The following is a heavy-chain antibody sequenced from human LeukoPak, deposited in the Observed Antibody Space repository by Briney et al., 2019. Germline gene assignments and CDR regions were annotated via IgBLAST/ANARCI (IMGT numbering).Heavy chain of an antibody. CDR3: ARARGNTYGYFEY. Sequence: GGSLRLSCAASGFTFKFHALSWVRQAPGKGLEWVSRINGDASSTSYADSVKGRFTISRDNAKSTLYLQMNSLRVEDTAVYYCARARGNTYGYFEYWGQGTLVTVSS. D-gene: IGHD5-18*01. V-gene: IGHV3-74*01. CDR2: INGDASST. CDR1: GFTFKFHA. J-gene: IGHJ4*02.